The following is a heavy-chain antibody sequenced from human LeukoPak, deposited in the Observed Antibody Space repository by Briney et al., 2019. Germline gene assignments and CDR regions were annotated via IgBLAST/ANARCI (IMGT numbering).Heavy chain of an antibody. CDR1: GFTFSDYW. Sequence: GGSLRLSCAASGFTFSDYWMNWVRQAPGKGLEWVANMNEDGSEKYCVDCVKGRFTISRDNAKNSLYLQMNSLRVEDTAVYYCTTRSVDVLLWFGELLYDAFDYWGQGTLVTVSS. CDR2: MNEDGSEK. CDR3: TTRSVDVLLWFGELLYDAFDY. J-gene: IGHJ4*02. V-gene: IGHV3-7*03. D-gene: IGHD3-10*01.